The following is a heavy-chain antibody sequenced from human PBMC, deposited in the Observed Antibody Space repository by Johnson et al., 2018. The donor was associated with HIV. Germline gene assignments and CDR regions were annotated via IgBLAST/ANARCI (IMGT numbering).Heavy chain of an antibody. V-gene: IGHV3-9*01. CDR1: GFTFDDYA. Sequence: QLVESGGGLVQPGRSLRLSCAASGFTFDDYAMHWVRQAPGKGLEWVSGISWNSDGSTTSYADSVKGRFTISRDNAKNTLYLQMNRLRAEDTAVYYCALSGGAAAYDAFNIWGQGTMVTVSS. D-gene: IGHD6-13*01. CDR2: ISWNSDGSTT. CDR3: ALSGGAAAYDAFNI. J-gene: IGHJ3*02.